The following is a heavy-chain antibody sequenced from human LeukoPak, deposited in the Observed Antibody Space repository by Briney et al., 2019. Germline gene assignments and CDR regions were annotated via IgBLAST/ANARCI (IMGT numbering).Heavy chain of an antibody. Sequence: GGSLRLSCVVSGFTVSNNYMKWVRQAPGKGLEWVSTIYGGGSTYYADSVRGRFTISRHNSKNTLYLQMDSLRAEDTAVYYCAKVRVTEIDYWGQGTLVTVSS. CDR3: AKVRVTEIDY. CDR2: IYGGGST. J-gene: IGHJ4*02. CDR1: GFTVSNNY. V-gene: IGHV3-53*01.